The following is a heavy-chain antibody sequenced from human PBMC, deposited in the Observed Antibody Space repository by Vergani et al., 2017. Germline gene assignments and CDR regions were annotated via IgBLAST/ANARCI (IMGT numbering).Heavy chain of an antibody. CDR2: IIPILGIA. Sequence: QVQLVQSGAEVKKPGSSVKVSCKASGGTFSSYTISWVRQAPGQGLEWMGRIIPILGIANYAQKFQGRVTFTADKSTSTAYMELSSLRSEDTAVYYCARDPPGIVGVHWFDPWGQGTLVTVSS. CDR3: ARDPPGIVGVHWFDP. D-gene: IGHD1-26*01. J-gene: IGHJ5*02. V-gene: IGHV1-69*08. CDR1: GGTFSSYT.